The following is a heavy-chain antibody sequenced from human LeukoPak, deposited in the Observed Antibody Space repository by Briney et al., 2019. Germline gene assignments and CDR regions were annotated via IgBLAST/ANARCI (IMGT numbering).Heavy chain of an antibody. J-gene: IGHJ4*02. V-gene: IGHV3-43*01. CDR2: ISWDGGST. CDR1: GFIFDDYT. D-gene: IGHD4-23*01. CDR3: AKDISDYGGNGGIDY. Sequence: PGGSLRLSCAASGFIFDDYTMHWVRQAPGKGLEWVSLISWDGGSTYYADSMKGRFTISRDNSKNSLYLQMNSLGTEDTALYYCAKDISDYGGNGGIDYWGQGTLVTVSS.